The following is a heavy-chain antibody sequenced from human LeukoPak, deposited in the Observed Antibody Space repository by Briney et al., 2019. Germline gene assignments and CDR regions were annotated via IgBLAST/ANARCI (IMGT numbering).Heavy chain of an antibody. D-gene: IGHD6-19*01. Sequence: GGSLRLSCAASGFTFSSYSMNWVRQAPGKGLEWVANIKQDGSEKYYVDSVKGRFTISRDNAKNSLYLQMNSLRAEDTAVYYCARDKASGWYPVNWFDPWGQGTLVTVSS. V-gene: IGHV3-7*01. J-gene: IGHJ5*02. CDR3: ARDKASGWYPVNWFDP. CDR1: GFTFSSYS. CDR2: IKQDGSEK.